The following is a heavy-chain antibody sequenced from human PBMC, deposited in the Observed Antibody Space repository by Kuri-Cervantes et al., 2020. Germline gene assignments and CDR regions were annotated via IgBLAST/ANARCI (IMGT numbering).Heavy chain of an antibody. CDR3: ARDRTDVVDPFDF. J-gene: IGHJ4*02. D-gene: IGHD2-15*01. Sequence: GESLKISCAASGFTFSSYWMHWVRQAPGKGLVWVSRINCDGSSTSYADSVKGRFTISRDNTKNSLYLQMNSLRAETTAVYYCARDRTDVVDPFDFWGQGTLVTVSS. V-gene: IGHV3-74*01. CDR1: GFTFSSYW. CDR2: INCDGSST.